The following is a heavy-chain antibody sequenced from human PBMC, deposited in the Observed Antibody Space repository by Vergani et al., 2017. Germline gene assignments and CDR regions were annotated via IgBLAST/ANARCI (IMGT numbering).Heavy chain of an antibody. D-gene: IGHD6-19*01. CDR2: VYPNSGGT. CDR1: GYTFTDYY. V-gene: IGHV1-2*02. CDR3: ARLRYTSGWDPGYYHYGMDV. Sequence: QVQLVQSGAEVKKPGASVKVSCKASGYTFTDYYILWVRQAPGQGLEWMGWVYPNSGGTNYAQKFQGRVTMTRDTSISTAYMELSRLRSDDTAMYFCARLRYTSGWDPGYYHYGMDVWGQGTTVTVSS. J-gene: IGHJ6*02.